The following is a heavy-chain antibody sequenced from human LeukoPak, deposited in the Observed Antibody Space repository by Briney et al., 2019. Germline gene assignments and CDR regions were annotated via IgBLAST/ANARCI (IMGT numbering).Heavy chain of an antibody. J-gene: IGHJ5*02. Sequence: SETLSLTCAVYGGSFSGYYWSWIRQPPGKGLEWIGEINHSGSTNYNPSLKSRVTMSVDTSKNQFSLKLSSVTAADTAVYYCARDPYYYDSSGYNWFDPWGQGTLVTVSS. CDR3: ARDPYYYDSSGYNWFDP. V-gene: IGHV4-34*01. D-gene: IGHD3-22*01. CDR1: GGSFSGYY. CDR2: INHSGST.